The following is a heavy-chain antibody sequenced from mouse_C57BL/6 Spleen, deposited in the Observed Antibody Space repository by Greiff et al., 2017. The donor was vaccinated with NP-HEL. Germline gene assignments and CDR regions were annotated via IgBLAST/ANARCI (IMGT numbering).Heavy chain of an antibody. J-gene: IGHJ3*01. V-gene: IGHV1-39*01. CDR3: ARPYYYGSSYVPFAY. CDR1: GYSFTDYN. D-gene: IGHD1-1*01. Sequence: EVQLVESGPELVKPGASVKISCKASGYSFTDYNMNWVKQSNGKSLEWIGVINPNYGTTSYNQKFKGKATLTVDQSSSTAYMQLNSLTSEDSAVYYCARPYYYGSSYVPFAYWGQGTLVTVSA. CDR2: INPNYGTT.